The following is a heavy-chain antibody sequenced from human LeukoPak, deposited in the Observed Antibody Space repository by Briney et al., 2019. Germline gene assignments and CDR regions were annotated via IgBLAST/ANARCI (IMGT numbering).Heavy chain of an antibody. CDR1: GFTFDDYA. J-gene: IGHJ2*01. CDR3: AKVSYGYLGYFDL. D-gene: IGHD5-18*01. Sequence: PGGSLRLSCAASGFTFDDYAMHWVRQAPGKGLEWVSGISWNSGSIGYADSVKGRFTISRDNAKNSLYLQMNSLRAEDTALYYCAKVSYGYLGYFDLWGRGTLVTVSS. V-gene: IGHV3-9*01. CDR2: ISWNSGSI.